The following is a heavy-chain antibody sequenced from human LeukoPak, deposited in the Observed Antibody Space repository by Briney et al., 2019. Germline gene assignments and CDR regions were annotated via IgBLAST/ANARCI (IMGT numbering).Heavy chain of an antibody. V-gene: IGHV1-69*01. Sequence: ASVKLSCKASGRTFSSYAISWVRQAPGQGLEWMGGIIPIFGTANYAQKSQGRVTITADESTSTAYMELSSLRSEDTAVYYCARDSMRIAVAGYFDYWGQGTLVTVSS. J-gene: IGHJ4*02. D-gene: IGHD6-19*01. CDR2: IIPIFGTA. CDR1: GRTFSSYA. CDR3: ARDSMRIAVAGYFDY.